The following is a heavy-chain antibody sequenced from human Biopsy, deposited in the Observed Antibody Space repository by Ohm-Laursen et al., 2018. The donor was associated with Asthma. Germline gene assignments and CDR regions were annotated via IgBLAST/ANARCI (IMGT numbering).Heavy chain of an antibody. Sequence: SLRLSCSAFGFSFSNFAIHRVRQAPGKGLEWVGVISKDASTQDYADSVKGRFTMARDNSKNTLYLQMNSLRAEDTAVYYCAKERYYDFWSGYPIWGQGTMVTVSS. CDR2: ISKDASTQ. V-gene: IGHV3-30*18. CDR3: AKERYYDFWSGYPI. CDR1: GFSFSNFA. D-gene: IGHD3-3*01. J-gene: IGHJ3*02.